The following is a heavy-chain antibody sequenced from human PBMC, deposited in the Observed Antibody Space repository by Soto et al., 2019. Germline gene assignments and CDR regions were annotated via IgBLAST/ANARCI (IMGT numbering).Heavy chain of an antibody. J-gene: IGHJ6*02. CDR2: ISYEGSNT. D-gene: IGHD1-1*01. V-gene: IGHV3-30-3*01. Sequence: QVHLVESGGGVAQPGRSLRLSCVASGFTFDTYGIHWVRQAPGKGLQWVALISYEGSNTYYAESVRGRFTISRDNSNNTLYLQINALRPDDTGVYYCARVTPGNNLYYFSGLDVWGRGTSVTVSS. CDR3: ARVTPGNNLYYFSGLDV. CDR1: GFTFDTYG.